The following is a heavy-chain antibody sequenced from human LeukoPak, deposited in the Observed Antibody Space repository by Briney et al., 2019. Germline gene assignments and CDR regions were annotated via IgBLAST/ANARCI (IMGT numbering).Heavy chain of an antibody. CDR1: GFTFKTYG. CDR2: IRYDGSNK. Sequence: PGGSLRLSCAASGFTFKTYGMHWVRQAPGKGLEWVAFIRYDGSNKYYADSVKGRFTISRDNSKNTLYLQMNSLRAEDTAVYYCAKDQIGYCSSTSCYGTFDYWGQGTLVTVSS. J-gene: IGHJ4*02. D-gene: IGHD2-2*01. CDR3: AKDQIGYCSSTSCYGTFDY. V-gene: IGHV3-30*02.